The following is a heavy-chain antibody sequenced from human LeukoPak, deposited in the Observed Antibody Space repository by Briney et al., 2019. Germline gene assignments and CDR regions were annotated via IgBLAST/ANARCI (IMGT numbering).Heavy chain of an antibody. CDR3: ARSGTGYYYYYMDV. Sequence: AGGSLRLSCAASGFTFDDYGMSWVRQAPGKGLEWVSGINWNGGSTGYADSVKGRFTISRDNAKNSLYLQMNSLRAEDTALYYCARSGTGYYYYYMDVWAKGPRSPSP. D-gene: IGHD1-1*01. CDR1: GFTFDDYG. CDR2: INWNGGST. V-gene: IGHV3-20*04. J-gene: IGHJ6*03.